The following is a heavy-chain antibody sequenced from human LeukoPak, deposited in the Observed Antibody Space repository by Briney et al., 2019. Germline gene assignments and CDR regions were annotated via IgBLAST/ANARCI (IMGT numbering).Heavy chain of an antibody. CDR2: IWYDGTNK. CDR3: ARARYGGNYYFDY. D-gene: IGHD4-23*01. V-gene: IGHV3-33*01. CDR1: GFTFSSFG. J-gene: IGHJ4*02. Sequence: GGSLRLSCAASGFTFSSFGMHWVRQAPGKGLEWVAVIWYDGTNKYYADSVKGRFTISRDNSKNTLYLQMNSLRAEDTAVYYCARARYGGNYYFDYWGQGTLVTVSS.